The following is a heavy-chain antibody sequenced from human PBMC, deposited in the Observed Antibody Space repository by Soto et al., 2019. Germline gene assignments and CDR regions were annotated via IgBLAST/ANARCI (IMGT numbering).Heavy chain of an antibody. CDR2: INWNGGCT. CDR3: ARLYSSDWYGPGRY. J-gene: IGHJ4*02. Sequence: EVQLVESGGGVVRPGGSLRLSCAASGFTFDDYDMSWVREAPGKGLEWVSGINWNGGCTGYADSVKGRFTISRDNAKNSLYLQMNSLRAEDTALYYCARLYSSDWYGPGRYWGQGTLVTVSS. CDR1: GFTFDDYD. D-gene: IGHD6-19*01. V-gene: IGHV3-20*04.